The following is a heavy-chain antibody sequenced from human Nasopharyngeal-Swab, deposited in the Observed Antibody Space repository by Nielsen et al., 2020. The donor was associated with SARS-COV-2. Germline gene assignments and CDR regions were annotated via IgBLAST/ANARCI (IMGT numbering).Heavy chain of an antibody. CDR2: LRGDGGST. V-gene: IGHV3-23*01. CDR1: GFTFSTYA. D-gene: IGHD3-9*01. CDR3: ARRDILTGYFRPDYFDF. J-gene: IGHJ4*02. Sequence: GGSLRLSCAASGFTFSTYAMTWVRQAPGQGLEWVSSLRGDGGSTYYAESVKGRFTISRDNSKNTLYLEMTNLRAEDTAVYYCARRDILTGYFRPDYFDFWGRGTLVTVSS.